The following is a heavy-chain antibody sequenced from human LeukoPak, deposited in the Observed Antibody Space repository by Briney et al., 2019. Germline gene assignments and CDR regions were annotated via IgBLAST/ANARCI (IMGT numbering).Heavy chain of an antibody. Sequence: GASVKVSCKASGYTFTSYYMHWVRQAPGQGLEWMGIINPSGGSTSYAQKFQGRVTMTRDTSTSTVYMELSSLRSEDTAVYYCARDVSLVYYDSSGYYYDYWGQGTLVTVSP. CDR1: GYTFTSYY. V-gene: IGHV1-46*01. CDR2: INPSGGST. J-gene: IGHJ4*02. D-gene: IGHD3-22*01. CDR3: ARDVSLVYYDSSGYYYDY.